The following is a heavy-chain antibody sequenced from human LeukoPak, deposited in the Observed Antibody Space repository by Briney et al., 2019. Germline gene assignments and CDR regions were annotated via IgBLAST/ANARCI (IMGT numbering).Heavy chain of an antibody. Sequence: ASVKVSCTASGYTFTSYGISWVRKAPGPGLEWMGWISAYNGNTNYAQKLQGRVTMTTDTSTSTAYMELRSLICDDTAVYYCARVWFGFDPWGQGTLVTVSS. CDR1: GYTFTSYG. J-gene: IGHJ5*02. V-gene: IGHV1-18*04. CDR2: ISAYNGNT. D-gene: IGHD3-10*01. CDR3: ARVWFGFDP.